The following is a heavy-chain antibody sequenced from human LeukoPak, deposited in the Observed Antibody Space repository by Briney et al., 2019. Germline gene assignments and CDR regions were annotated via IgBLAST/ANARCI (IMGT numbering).Heavy chain of an antibody. CDR1: GGTFSSYA. CDR3: ATDPTPLALGVVHAFDI. D-gene: IGHD3-3*01. Sequence: SVKVSCKASGGTFSSYAISWVRQAPGQGLEWMGGIIPIFGTANYAQRFQGRVTITTDESTSTAYMELSSLRSEDTAVYYCATDPTPLALGVVHAFDIWGQGTMVTVSS. J-gene: IGHJ3*02. V-gene: IGHV1-69*05. CDR2: IIPIFGTA.